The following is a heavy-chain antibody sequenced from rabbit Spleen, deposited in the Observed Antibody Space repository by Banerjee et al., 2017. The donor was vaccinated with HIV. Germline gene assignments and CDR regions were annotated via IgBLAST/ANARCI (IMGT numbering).Heavy chain of an antibody. CDR1: GVSFSGDSY. CDR2: IDSGSSGFT. J-gene: IGHJ6*01. V-gene: IGHV1S45*01. D-gene: IGHD7-1*01. CDR3: ARDTGTSFSSYGMDL. Sequence: QEQLEESGGDLVKPGASLTLTCIASGVSFSGDSYMCWVRQAPGKGLEWIVCIDSGSSGFTYFATWAIGRFTCSKPSSTTVTLQMTTLTAVDTATYFCARDTGTSFSSYGMDLWGPGTLVTVS.